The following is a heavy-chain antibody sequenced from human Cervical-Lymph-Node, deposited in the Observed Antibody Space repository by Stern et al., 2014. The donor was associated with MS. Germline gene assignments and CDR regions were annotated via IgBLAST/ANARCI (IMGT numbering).Heavy chain of an antibody. CDR2: IVVGSGNT. CDR3: AWERLEGVWWFDP. V-gene: IGHV1-58*02. Sequence: QLVQSGPEVRKPGTSVKVSCKASGFPFTSSTMQWVRQTRGQRLEWIGWIVVGSGNTNYAQKFQDRVTVTRDMSTKTVYMELSGLRSEDTAVYYCAWERLEGVWWFDPWGQGALVTVSS. J-gene: IGHJ5*02. CDR1: GFPFTSST. D-gene: IGHD1-26*01.